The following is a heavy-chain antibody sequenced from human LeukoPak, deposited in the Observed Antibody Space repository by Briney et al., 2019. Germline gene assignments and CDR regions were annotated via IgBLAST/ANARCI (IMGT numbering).Heavy chain of an antibody. Sequence: GGSLRLSCAASGFTFDDYGMSWVRHAPGKGLEWVANIKQDGSEKYYVDSVKGRFTISRDNAKSSLSLQMNSLRAEDTAVYYCARERVVTAVPYYFDYWGQGTLVTVSS. J-gene: IGHJ4*02. CDR2: IKQDGSEK. CDR3: ARERVVTAVPYYFDY. CDR1: GFTFDDYG. V-gene: IGHV3-7*01. D-gene: IGHD2-21*02.